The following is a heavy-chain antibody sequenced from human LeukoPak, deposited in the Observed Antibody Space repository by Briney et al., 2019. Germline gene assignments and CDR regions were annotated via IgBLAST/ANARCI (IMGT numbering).Heavy chain of an antibody. V-gene: IGHV4-59*12. CDR3: ARGIGYCSGGSCYGTLNFDY. CDR1: GGSISSYY. D-gene: IGHD2-15*01. Sequence: SETLSLTCTVSGGSISSYYWSWIRQPPGKGLEWIGYIYHSGSTYYNPSLKSRVTISVDRSKNQFSLKLSSVTAADTAVYYCARGIGYCSGGSCYGTLNFDYWGQGTLVTVSS. J-gene: IGHJ4*02. CDR2: IYHSGST.